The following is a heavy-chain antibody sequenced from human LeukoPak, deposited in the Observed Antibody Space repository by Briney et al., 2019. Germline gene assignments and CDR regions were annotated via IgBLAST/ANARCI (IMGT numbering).Heavy chain of an antibody. Sequence: PGGSLRLSCAAPGFTVSSNYMSWVRQAPGKGLEWVSVIYCGGSTYYADSVKGRFTISRDNSKNTLYLQMNSLRAEDTAVYYCARNPPGYSLDYFDYWGQGTLVTVSS. J-gene: IGHJ4*02. CDR1: GFTVSSNY. D-gene: IGHD5-18*01. V-gene: IGHV3-66*02. CDR2: IYCGGST. CDR3: ARNPPGYSLDYFDY.